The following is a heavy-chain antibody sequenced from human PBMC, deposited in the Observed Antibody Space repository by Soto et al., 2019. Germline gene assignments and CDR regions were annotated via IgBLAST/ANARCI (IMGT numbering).Heavy chain of an antibody. J-gene: IGHJ4*02. D-gene: IGHD2-8*01. V-gene: IGHV3-33*01. CDR3: ARDTNGLHY. Sequence: QVQLVESGGGVVQPGRSLRLSCAASGFTFSDHGMHWVREAPGKGLEWVAIIWYDGSNQYYADSVKGRFTISRDNSKNTMYLQMNSLTADDTAVYYCARDTNGLHYWGQGTLVTVSS. CDR2: IWYDGSNQ. CDR1: GFTFSDHG.